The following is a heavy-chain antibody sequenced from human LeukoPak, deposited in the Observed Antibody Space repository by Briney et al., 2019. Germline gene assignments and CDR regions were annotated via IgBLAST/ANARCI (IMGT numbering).Heavy chain of an antibody. CDR1: GYTFTGYY. Sequence: ASVKVSCKASGYTFTGYYMHWVRQAPGQGLEWMGWINPNSGGTNYTQKFQGRVTMTRDTSISTAYMELSRLRSDDTDVYYCAARVEEYYDFWSGYSTWGFDPWGQGTLVTVSS. J-gene: IGHJ5*02. CDR3: AARVEEYYDFWSGYSTWGFDP. V-gene: IGHV1-2*02. D-gene: IGHD3-3*01. CDR2: INPNSGGT.